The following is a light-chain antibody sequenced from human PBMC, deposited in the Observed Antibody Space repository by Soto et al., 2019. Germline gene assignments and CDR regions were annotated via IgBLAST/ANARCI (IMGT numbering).Light chain of an antibody. CDR2: KAC. CDR3: QRYNSYPWT. Sequence: DMQMTQSPSTLSASVGDRVTITCRASQSISSWLAWYQQKPGKAPKLLIYKACSVESGVTSRFSGSGSGTEFTLRISRLQPDDFATYYCQRYNSYPWTFGQGTKVEIK. CDR1: QSISSW. V-gene: IGKV1-5*03. J-gene: IGKJ1*01.